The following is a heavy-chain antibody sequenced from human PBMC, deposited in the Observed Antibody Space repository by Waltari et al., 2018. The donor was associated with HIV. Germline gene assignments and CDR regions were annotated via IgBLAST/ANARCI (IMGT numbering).Heavy chain of an antibody. V-gene: IGHV4-39*02. CDR1: GGSISSSSYY. CDR3: ARDGYGSGSYLYFDY. J-gene: IGHJ4*02. CDR2: IYYRGST. D-gene: IGHD3-10*01. Sequence: QLQLQESGPGLVKPSETLSLTCTVSGGSISSSSYYWGWIRQPPGKGLEWIGSIYYRGSTSYNPSLKIRVTISLDTSKNQFSLKLSSVTAADTAVYYCARDGYGSGSYLYFDYWGQGTLVTVSS.